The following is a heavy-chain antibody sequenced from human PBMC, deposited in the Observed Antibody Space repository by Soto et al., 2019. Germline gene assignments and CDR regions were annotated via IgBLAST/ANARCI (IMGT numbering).Heavy chain of an antibody. Sequence: QVQLQESGPGLVKPSQTLSLTCTVSGGSISSGGYYWSWIRQHPGKGLEWIGYISYSGSTYYNPSLKSRVTISVDTSKNQFSLKLSSVTAADTAVYYCARDSIGEVGAGYYYYYGMDVWGQGTTVTVSS. CDR3: ARDSIGEVGAGYYYYYGMDV. V-gene: IGHV4-31*03. CDR1: GGSISSGGYY. J-gene: IGHJ6*02. CDR2: ISYSGST. D-gene: IGHD1-26*01.